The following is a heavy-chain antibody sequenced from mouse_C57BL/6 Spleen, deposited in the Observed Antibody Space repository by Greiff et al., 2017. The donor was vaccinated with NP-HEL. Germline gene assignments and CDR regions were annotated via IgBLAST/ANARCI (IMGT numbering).Heavy chain of an antibody. CDR2: ISNGGGST. CDR3: ARRRDYGSSFYFDY. Sequence: DVMLVESGGGLVQPGGSLKLSCAASGFTFSDYYMYWVRQTPEKRLEWVAYISNGGGSTYYPDTVKGRFTISRDNAKNTLYLQMSRLKSEDTAMYYCARRRDYGSSFYFDYWGQGTTLTVSS. D-gene: IGHD1-1*01. J-gene: IGHJ2*01. CDR1: GFTFSDYY. V-gene: IGHV5-12*01.